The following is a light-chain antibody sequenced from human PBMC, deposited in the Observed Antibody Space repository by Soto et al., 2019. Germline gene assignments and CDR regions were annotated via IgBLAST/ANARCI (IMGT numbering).Light chain of an antibody. CDR2: GNN. CDR3: QSYDSSLSGFVV. CDR1: SSNIGAGYD. J-gene: IGLJ2*01. V-gene: IGLV1-40*01. Sequence: QSVLTQPPSVSGAPGQRVTISCTGSSSNIGAGYDVHWYQQLPGTALKLLIYGNNNRPSGVPDRFSGSQSGTSASLAITGLQAEDEADYYCQSYDSSLSGFVVFGGGTKLTVL.